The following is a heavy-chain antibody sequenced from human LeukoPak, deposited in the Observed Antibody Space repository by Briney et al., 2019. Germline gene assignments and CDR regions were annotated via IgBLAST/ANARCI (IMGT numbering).Heavy chain of an antibody. CDR2: INPSGGST. V-gene: IGHV1-46*01. CDR1: GYTFTSYY. Sequence: ASVKVSCKASGYTFTSYYMHWVRQAPGQGLEWMGIINPSGGSTSYAQKFQGRVTMTRDTSTSTVYMELSGLRSEDTAVYYCARRSRRGNWFDPWGQGTLVTVSS. D-gene: IGHD1-26*01. J-gene: IGHJ5*02. CDR3: ARRSRRGNWFDP.